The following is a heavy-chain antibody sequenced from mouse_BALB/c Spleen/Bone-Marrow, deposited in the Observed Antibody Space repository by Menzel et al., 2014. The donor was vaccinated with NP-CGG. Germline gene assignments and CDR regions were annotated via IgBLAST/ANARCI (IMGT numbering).Heavy chain of an antibody. CDR3: ATYGYSYWYFDV. CDR2: IDPYYGGT. J-gene: IGHJ1*01. D-gene: IGHD1-1*01. Sequence: QLQESGPELGKPGASVKIFCKASGYSFTGYNMNWVKQSNGKSLEWIGNIDPYYGGTSYNQKFKGKATLTVDKSSSTAYMQLKSLTSEDSAVYYCATYGYSYWYFDVWGAGTTVTVSS. V-gene: IGHV1-39*01. CDR1: GYSFTGYN.